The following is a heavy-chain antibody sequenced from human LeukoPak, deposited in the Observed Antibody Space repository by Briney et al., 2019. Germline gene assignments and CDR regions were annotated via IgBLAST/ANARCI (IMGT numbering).Heavy chain of an antibody. Sequence: SETLSLTCIVSGGSLNSPNYYWGWIRQPPGKGLEWIGTIYYTGTTYYNPSLKSRVTISVDTSKNQFSLKLSSVTAADTAVYYCARFCNYYDSSGYYYGFDPWGQGTLVTVSS. D-gene: IGHD3-22*01. V-gene: IGHV4-39*07. J-gene: IGHJ5*02. CDR1: GGSLNSPNYY. CDR2: IYYTGTT. CDR3: ARFCNYYDSSGYYYGFDP.